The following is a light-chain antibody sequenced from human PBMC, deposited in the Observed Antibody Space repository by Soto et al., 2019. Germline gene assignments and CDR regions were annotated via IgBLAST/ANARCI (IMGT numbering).Light chain of an antibody. J-gene: IGKJ1*01. CDR1: QSVSTN. CDR2: GAS. V-gene: IGKV3-11*01. Sequence: VLTQSPATLSLSPGERATLSCRASQSVSTNLAWYQQKPGQAPRLLIYGASTRATGIPDRFSGSGSGTDFTLTISSLEPEDFAVYYCQQRSNWSWTFGQGTKVDIK. CDR3: QQRSNWSWT.